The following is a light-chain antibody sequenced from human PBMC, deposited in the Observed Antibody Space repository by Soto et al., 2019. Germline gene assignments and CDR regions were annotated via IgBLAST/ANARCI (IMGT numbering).Light chain of an antibody. CDR2: GAS. CDR1: QSVSGSY. CDR3: QQYGSSLYT. J-gene: IGKJ2*01. Sequence: EIVLTQSPGTLSLSPGERATLSCRASQSVSGSYLAWHQQKPGQAPRLLIYGASSRATGIPDRFSGSGSGTDFTLTISRLEPEDFAVYYCQQYGSSLYTFGQGTKLEIK. V-gene: IGKV3-20*01.